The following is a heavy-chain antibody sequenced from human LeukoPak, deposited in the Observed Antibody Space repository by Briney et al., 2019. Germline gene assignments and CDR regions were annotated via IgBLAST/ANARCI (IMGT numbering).Heavy chain of an antibody. J-gene: IGHJ5*02. V-gene: IGHV1-18*01. CDR2: ISAYNGDT. Sequence: ASVKVSCKASGYTFTSYGVSWVRQAPGQGLEWMGWISAYNGDTNYAQKLQGRVTMTTDTSTSTAYMELRSLRSDDTAVYYCARDLYCSSTSCPLGWWFDPWGQGTLVTVSS. D-gene: IGHD2-2*01. CDR1: GYTFTSYG. CDR3: ARDLYCSSTSCPLGWWFDP.